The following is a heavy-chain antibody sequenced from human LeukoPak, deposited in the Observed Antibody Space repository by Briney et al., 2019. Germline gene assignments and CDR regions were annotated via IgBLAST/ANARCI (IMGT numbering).Heavy chain of an antibody. V-gene: IGHV3-66*01. CDR3: ARNIPVTRWGY. J-gene: IGHJ4*02. D-gene: IGHD2-21*01. Sequence: GGSLRLSCAASGFTISNNYMTWVRQAPGKGLEWVSLIYSAGSTYYADSVKGRFTISRDNSKNTVYLQMSSLRAEDTAVYYCARNIPVTRWGYWGQGTLVTVSS. CDR1: GFTISNNY. CDR2: IYSAGST.